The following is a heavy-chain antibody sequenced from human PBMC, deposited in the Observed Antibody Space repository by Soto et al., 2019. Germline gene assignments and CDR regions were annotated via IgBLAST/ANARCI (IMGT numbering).Heavy chain of an antibody. CDR2: IIPILGIA. CDR1: GGTFSSYT. V-gene: IGHV1-69*08. CDR3: ARDGSGSEFDY. J-gene: IGHJ4*02. D-gene: IGHD3-10*01. Sequence: QVQLVQSGAEVQKPGSSVKVSCKASGGTFSSYTISWVRQAPGQGLEWMGRIIPILGIANYAQKFQGRVTIAADKSTSTAYMELSSLRSEDTAVYYCARDGSGSEFDYWGQGTLVTVSS.